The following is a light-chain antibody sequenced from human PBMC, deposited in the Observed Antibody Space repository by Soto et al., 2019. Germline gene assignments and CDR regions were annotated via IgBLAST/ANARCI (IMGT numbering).Light chain of an antibody. CDR1: QSLVYTDGDTY. CDR2: KVS. V-gene: IGKV2-30*01. Sequence: DILMTQSPLSLPVTLGQPASISCRSSQSLVYTDGDTYLNWFHQRQGKSPRRLIYKVSNRDSGVQDRCSVSGSGTDFTLKISRVEAEDVVVYYCMQGKQWPYTCGQGTKLEIK. J-gene: IGKJ2*01. CDR3: MQGKQWPYT.